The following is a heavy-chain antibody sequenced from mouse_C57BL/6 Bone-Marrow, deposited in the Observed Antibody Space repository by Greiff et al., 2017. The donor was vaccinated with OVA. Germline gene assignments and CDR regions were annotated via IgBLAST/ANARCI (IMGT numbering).Heavy chain of an antibody. V-gene: IGHV1-81*01. J-gene: IGHJ2*01. CDR3: ARSPYYYGSRGY. CDR1: GYTFTSYG. CDR2: IYPRSGNT. Sequence: VQLQQSGAELARPGASVKLSCEASGYTFTSYGISWVKQRTGQGLEWIGEIYPRSGNTYYNEKFKGKATLTADKSSSTAYMELRSLTSEDSAVYFCARSPYYYGSRGYWGQGTTLTVSS. D-gene: IGHD1-1*01.